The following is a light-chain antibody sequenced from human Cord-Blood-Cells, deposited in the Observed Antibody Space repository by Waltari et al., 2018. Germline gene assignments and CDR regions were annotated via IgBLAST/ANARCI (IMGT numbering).Light chain of an antibody. CDR3: SSYAGSNNYVV. CDR2: EVS. Sequence: QSALTQPPSASGSPGQSVTISCTGTSSDVGGYNYVSWYQQPPGKAPNLMIYEVSKRPSGVPDRFSGSKPGNTASLTVSGLQAEDEADYYCSSYAGSNNYVVFGGGTKLTVL. J-gene: IGLJ2*01. V-gene: IGLV2-8*01. CDR1: SSDVGGYNY.